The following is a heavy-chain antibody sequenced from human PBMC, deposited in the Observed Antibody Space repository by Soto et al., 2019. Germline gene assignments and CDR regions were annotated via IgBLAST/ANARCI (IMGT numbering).Heavy chain of an antibody. Sequence: QVQLQESGPGLVKPSQTLSLTCTVSGGSISTVDYWWSWIRQSPDMGLEWIGHIYDGGRTYNNPSLENRVTMSVDPSKSQLSLTLSSVSAAGTAVYYCARGPSGDKVDSWGQGTLVTVSS. J-gene: IGHJ4*02. D-gene: IGHD7-27*01. CDR2: IYDGGRT. CDR3: ARGPSGDKVDS. CDR1: GGSISTVDYW. V-gene: IGHV4-30-4*01.